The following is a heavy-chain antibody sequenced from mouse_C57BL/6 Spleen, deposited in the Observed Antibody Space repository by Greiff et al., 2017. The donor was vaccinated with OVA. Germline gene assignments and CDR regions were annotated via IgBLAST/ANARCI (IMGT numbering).Heavy chain of an antibody. CDR1: GYTFTSYW. CDR3: ASLIYYYGSSPYWYFDV. D-gene: IGHD1-1*01. J-gene: IGHJ1*03. V-gene: IGHV1-52*01. Sequence: QVQLQQPGAELVRPGSSVKLSCKASGYTFTSYWMHWVKQRPIQGLEWIGNIDPSDSETHYNQKFKDKATLTVDKSSSTAYMQLSSLTSEDSAVYYCASLIYYYGSSPYWYFDVWGTGTTVTVSS. CDR2: IDPSDSET.